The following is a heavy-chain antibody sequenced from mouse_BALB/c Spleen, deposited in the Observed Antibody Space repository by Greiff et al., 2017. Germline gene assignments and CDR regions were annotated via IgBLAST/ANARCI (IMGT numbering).Heavy chain of an antibody. CDR1: GFTFSSFG. Sequence: EVQRVESGGGLVQPGGSRKLSCAASGFTFSSFGMHWVRQAPEKGLEWVAYISSGSSTIYYADTVKGRFTISRDNPKNTLFLQMTSLRSEDTAMYYCARSQYGNYGAMDYWGQGTSVTVSS. CDR2: ISSGSSTI. CDR3: ARSQYGNYGAMDY. J-gene: IGHJ4*01. D-gene: IGHD2-10*02. V-gene: IGHV5-17*02.